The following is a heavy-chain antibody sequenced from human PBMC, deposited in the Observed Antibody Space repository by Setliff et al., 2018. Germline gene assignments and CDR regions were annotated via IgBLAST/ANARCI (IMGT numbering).Heavy chain of an antibody. D-gene: IGHD4-17*01. CDR3: VRAPPALHGEYGYFDL. V-gene: IGHV1-69*13. J-gene: IGHJ2*01. CDR2: MLPLHGTR. Sequence: SVKVSCKASGGTFGLSAISWVRQAPGQGLEWVGGMLPLHGTRNHTPKLQGRGSITADESKTTVFMELSSLTSEDTAIYFCVRAPPALHGEYGYFDLWGRGTLVTVSS. CDR1: GGTFGLSA.